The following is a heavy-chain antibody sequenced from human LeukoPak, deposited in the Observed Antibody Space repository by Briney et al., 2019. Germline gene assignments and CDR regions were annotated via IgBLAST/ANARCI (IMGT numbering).Heavy chain of an antibody. CDR2: IYPGDSDT. CDR1: GYSFTSYW. D-gene: IGHD3-22*01. Sequence: GESLKISCKGSGYSFTSYWIGWVRQMPGKGLEWMGIIYPGDSDTRYSPSFQGQVTISADKSISTAYLQWSSLKASDTAMYYCARPNYDSSGYYPNAFDIWGQGTMVTVSS. V-gene: IGHV5-51*01. CDR3: ARPNYDSSGYYPNAFDI. J-gene: IGHJ3*02.